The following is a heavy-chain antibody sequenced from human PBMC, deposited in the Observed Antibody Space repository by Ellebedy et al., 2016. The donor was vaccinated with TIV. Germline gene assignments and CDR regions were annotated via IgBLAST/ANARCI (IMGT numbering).Heavy chain of an antibody. CDR2: INPNSGGI. J-gene: IGHJ5*02. CDR3: ASLPHYGDSGP. V-gene: IGHV1-2*02. D-gene: IGHD4-17*01. Sequence: AASVQVSCKASGYTFTGHYMHWVRQAPGQGLEWMGWINPNSGGINYAQKFQGRVTMTRDTSIRTAYMELSRLRSDDTAVYYCASLPHYGDSGPWGQGTLVTVSS. CDR1: GYTFTGHY.